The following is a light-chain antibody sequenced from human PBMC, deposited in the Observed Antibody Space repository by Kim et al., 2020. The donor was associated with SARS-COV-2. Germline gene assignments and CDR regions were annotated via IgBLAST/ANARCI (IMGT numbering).Light chain of an antibody. J-gene: IGKJ2*01. V-gene: IGKV3-20*01. Sequence: PGDSGTLSCRASQSVSSTYVAWYQQKLGQAPSLLVFASSSRAAGTPDRFSGSGSGTDFTLTISRVEPDDFAVYYCQLFSSSPPAYTFGQGTKLEI. CDR3: QLFSSSPPAYT. CDR2: ASS. CDR1: QSVSSTY.